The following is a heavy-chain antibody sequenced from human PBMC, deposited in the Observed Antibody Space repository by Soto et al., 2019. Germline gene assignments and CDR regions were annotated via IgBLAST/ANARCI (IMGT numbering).Heavy chain of an antibody. CDR1: GFTFSSYW. Sequence: GGSLRLSCAASGFTFSSYWMSWVRQAPGKGLEWVANIKQDGSEKYYVDSVKGRFTISRDNAKNTLYLQMNSLRAEDTAVYYCAKGFRAGFGAFGYWGQGTLVTVSS. J-gene: IGHJ4*02. CDR2: IKQDGSEK. CDR3: AKGFRAGFGAFGY. D-gene: IGHD3-10*01. V-gene: IGHV3-7*05.